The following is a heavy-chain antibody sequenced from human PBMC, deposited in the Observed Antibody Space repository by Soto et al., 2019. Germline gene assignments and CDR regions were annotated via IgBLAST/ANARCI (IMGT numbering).Heavy chain of an antibody. CDR3: TSLPYLGYCSGGSCYSYTPYYYYGMDV. D-gene: IGHD2-15*01. Sequence: PGGSLRLSCAASGFTFSGSAMHWVRQASGKGLEWVGRIRSKANSYATAYAASVKGRFTISRDDSKNTAYLQMNSLKTEDTAVYYCTSLPYLGYCSGGSCYSYTPYYYYGMDVWGQGTTVTVSS. CDR2: IRSKANSYAT. J-gene: IGHJ6*02. CDR1: GFTFSGSA. V-gene: IGHV3-73*01.